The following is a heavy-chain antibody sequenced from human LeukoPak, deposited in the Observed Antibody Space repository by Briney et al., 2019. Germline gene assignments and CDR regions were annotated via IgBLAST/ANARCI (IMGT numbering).Heavy chain of an antibody. V-gene: IGHV3-23*01. Sequence: GGSLRLSCVASGFPFRSYALAWVRLAAGKGLECVSVISDESETTYSDSVKGRFTISRDNSKNTLYLQMNSLRAEDTAVYYCARDLGRAGVYYYYGMDVWGQGTTVTVSS. J-gene: IGHJ6*02. CDR2: ISDESETT. D-gene: IGHD3-10*01. CDR1: GFPFRSYA. CDR3: ARDLGRAGVYYYYGMDV.